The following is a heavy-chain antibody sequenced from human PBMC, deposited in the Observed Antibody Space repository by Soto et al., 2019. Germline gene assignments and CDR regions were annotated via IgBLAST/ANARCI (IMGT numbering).Heavy chain of an antibody. Sequence: SETLSLTCTVSGGSISSSSYYWGWIRQPPGKGLEWIGSIYYSGSTYYNPSLKSRVTISVDTSKNQFSLKLSSVTAADTAVYYCATTPDFWSGYGLEPYYYYMDVWGKGTTVTVSS. J-gene: IGHJ6*03. CDR3: ATTPDFWSGYGLEPYYYYMDV. CDR2: IYYSGST. CDR1: GGSISSSSYY. D-gene: IGHD3-3*01. V-gene: IGHV4-39*01.